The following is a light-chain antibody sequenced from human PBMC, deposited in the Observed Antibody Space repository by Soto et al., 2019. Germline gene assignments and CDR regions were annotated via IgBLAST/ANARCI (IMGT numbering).Light chain of an antibody. CDR1: SSDVGGYNY. Sequence: QSALTQPASVSGSPGQSITISCTGTSSDVGGYNYVSWYQQHPGKAPKLMIYDVSNRPSGVSNRFSGSKSGNTASLTISGLQAEDEADYSGSSYTSSSALDVVFGAGTKVTVL. V-gene: IGLV2-14*01. J-gene: IGLJ2*01. CDR3: SSYTSSSALDVV. CDR2: DVS.